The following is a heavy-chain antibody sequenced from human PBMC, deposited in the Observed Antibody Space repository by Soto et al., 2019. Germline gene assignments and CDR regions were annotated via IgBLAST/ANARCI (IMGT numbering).Heavy chain of an antibody. CDR3: ARSGKEYSYGMPSAFDI. CDR1: GGSISSGDYY. CDR2: IYYSGST. J-gene: IGHJ3*02. D-gene: IGHD5-18*01. Sequence: QVQLQESGPGLVKPSQTLSLTCTVSGGSISSGDYYWSWIRQPPGKGLEWIGYIYYSGSTYYNPSLKSRVTISVDTSKNQFSLKLSSVTAADTAVYYCARSGKEYSYGMPSAFDIWGQGTMVTVSS. V-gene: IGHV4-30-4*01.